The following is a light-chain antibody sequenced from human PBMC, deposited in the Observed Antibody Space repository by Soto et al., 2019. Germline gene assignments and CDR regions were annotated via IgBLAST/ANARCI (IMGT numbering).Light chain of an antibody. CDR3: QQYTSSPIT. CDR1: QNIYSN. V-gene: IGKV3D-15*02. CDR2: DAS. J-gene: IGKJ5*01. Sequence: VLMSQSPTTLSVCRRERATLSCRASQNIYSNVAWYQQKPGQAPRLLIYDASSRATGIPARFSGSGSGTDFTLTISSLEPEDFAVYYCQQYTSSPITFGQGTRLDI.